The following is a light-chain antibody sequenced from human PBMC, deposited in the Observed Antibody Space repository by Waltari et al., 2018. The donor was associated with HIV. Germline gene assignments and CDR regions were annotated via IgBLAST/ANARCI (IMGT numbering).Light chain of an antibody. CDR1: QSISTW. Sequence: DIQMTQSPSTLSASVGDRVTITCLSSQSISTWLAWYQQQPGRAPKLLIYKTSSLHSGVPSRFSGSGSGTEFSLTISSLQPDDFTTYYCQQYHSYSLTFGQGTRLEMK. J-gene: IGKJ5*01. V-gene: IGKV1-5*03. CDR2: KTS. CDR3: QQYHSYSLT.